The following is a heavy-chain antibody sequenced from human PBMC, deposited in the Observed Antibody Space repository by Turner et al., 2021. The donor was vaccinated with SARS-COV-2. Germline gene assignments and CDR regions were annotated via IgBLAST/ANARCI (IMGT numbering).Heavy chain of an antibody. CDR2: IKQDGSEK. J-gene: IGHJ4*02. V-gene: IGHV3-7*03. Sequence: EVQLVESGGGLVQPGGSLSLSCEVSGFTVRSYWMSWVREAPGKGLEWVANIKQDGSEKYYVDSVKGRFTISRDNAKNSLYLQMNSLRAEDTAVYYCARLHTSSWYFDYWGQGTLVTVSS. D-gene: IGHD6-13*01. CDR3: ARLHTSSWYFDY. CDR1: GFTVRSYW.